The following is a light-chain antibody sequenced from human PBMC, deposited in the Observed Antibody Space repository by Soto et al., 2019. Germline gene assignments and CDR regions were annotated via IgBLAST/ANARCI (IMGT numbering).Light chain of an antibody. CDR1: SSNIGSNT. Sequence: QSVLTQPPSASGTPGQRVTISCSGSSSNIGSNTVNWYQQIPGTAPKLLIYSNNQRPSGVPDRFSGSKSGTSASLAISGLQSDDDADYYCAAWDDSLNGWVFGGGTKLTVL. V-gene: IGLV1-44*01. J-gene: IGLJ3*02. CDR3: AAWDDSLNGWV. CDR2: SNN.